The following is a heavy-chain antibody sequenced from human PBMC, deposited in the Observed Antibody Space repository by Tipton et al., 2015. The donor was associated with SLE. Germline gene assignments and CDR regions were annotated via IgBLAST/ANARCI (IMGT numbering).Heavy chain of an antibody. CDR2: MYNSGNT. CDR1: GYSITSGSY. V-gene: IGHV4-38-2*01. D-gene: IGHD3-3*01. Sequence: TLSLTCAVSGYSITSGSYWGWIRQPPGKGLEWIGSMYNSGNTFYNPSLKSRVTISLDMSKNQFSLKLSSVTAADTAVYYCARVKSIFGVVIIDYWGQGTLVTVSS. J-gene: IGHJ4*02. CDR3: ARVKSIFGVVIIDY.